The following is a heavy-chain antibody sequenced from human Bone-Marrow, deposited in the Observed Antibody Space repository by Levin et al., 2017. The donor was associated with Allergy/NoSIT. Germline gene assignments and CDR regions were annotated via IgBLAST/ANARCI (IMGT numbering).Heavy chain of an antibody. CDR1: GYTFTSYG. Sequence: ASVKVSCKASGYTFTSYGISWVRQAPGQGLEWMGWISAYNGNTNYAQKLQGRVTMTTDTSTSTAYMELRSLRSDDTAVYYCARDPRPVPAGCGMDVWGQGTTVTVSS. J-gene: IGHJ6*02. V-gene: IGHV1-18*01. CDR2: ISAYNGNT. CDR3: ARDPRPVPAGCGMDV. D-gene: IGHD3-10*01.